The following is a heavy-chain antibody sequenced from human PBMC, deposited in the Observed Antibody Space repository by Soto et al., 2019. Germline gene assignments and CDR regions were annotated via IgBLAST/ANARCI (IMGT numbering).Heavy chain of an antibody. D-gene: IGHD4-17*01. CDR2: IFSNDEK. V-gene: IGHV2-26*01. J-gene: IGHJ4*02. CDR3: APSNDYGDYRDYYFDY. Sequence: QVTLKESGPVLVKPTETLTLTCTVSGFSLSNARMGVSWIRQPPGKALEWLAHIFSNDEKSYSTSLKSRLTISKDTSKSQVVLTMTNMDPVDTATYYCAPSNDYGDYRDYYFDYWGQGTLVTVSS. CDR1: GFSLSNARMG.